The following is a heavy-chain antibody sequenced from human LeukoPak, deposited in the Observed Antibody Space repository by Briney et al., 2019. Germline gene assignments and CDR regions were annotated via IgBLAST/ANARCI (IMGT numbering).Heavy chain of an antibody. CDR2: ISGSGGST. J-gene: IGHJ4*02. Sequence: GSLRLSCAASGVTFSSYAMSWVRQAPGKGLEWVSAISGSGGSTYYADSVKGRFTISRDNSKNTLYLQMNSLRAEDTAVYYCAKAVVVITTTPLDYWGQGTLVTVSS. D-gene: IGHD3-22*01. CDR3: AKAVVVITTTPLDY. CDR1: GVTFSSYA. V-gene: IGHV3-23*01.